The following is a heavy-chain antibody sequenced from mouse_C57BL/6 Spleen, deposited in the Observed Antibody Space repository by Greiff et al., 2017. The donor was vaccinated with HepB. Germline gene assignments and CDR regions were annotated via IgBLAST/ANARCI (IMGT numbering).Heavy chain of an antibody. CDR1: GYTFTSYW. Sequence: QVQLQQPGAELVKPGASVKLSCKASGYTFTSYWMHWVKQRPGQGLEWIGMIHPNSGSTNYNEKFKSKATLTVDKSSSTAYMQLSSLTSEDSAVYYCARPTVVATPRDFDYWGQGTTLTVSS. D-gene: IGHD1-1*01. V-gene: IGHV1-64*01. CDR3: ARPTVVATPRDFDY. CDR2: IHPNSGST. J-gene: IGHJ2*01.